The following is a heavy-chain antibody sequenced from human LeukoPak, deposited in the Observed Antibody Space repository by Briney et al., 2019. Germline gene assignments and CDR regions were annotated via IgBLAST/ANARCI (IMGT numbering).Heavy chain of an antibody. D-gene: IGHD6-6*01. CDR2: INHSGST. CDR3: ARAIAARRGSYYYYMDV. J-gene: IGHJ6*03. Sequence: SQTLSLTCAVYGRSFSGYYWSWIRQPPGKGLEWIGEINHSGSTNYNPSLKSRVTISVDTPKNQFSLKLSSVTAADTAVYYCARAIAARRGSYYYYMDVWGKGTTVTVSS. V-gene: IGHV4-34*01. CDR1: GRSFSGYY.